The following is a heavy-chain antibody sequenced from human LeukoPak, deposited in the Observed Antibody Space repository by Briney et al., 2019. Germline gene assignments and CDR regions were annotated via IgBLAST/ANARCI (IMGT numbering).Heavy chain of an antibody. V-gene: IGHV3-7*01. D-gene: IGHD3-16*01. Sequence: GGSLRLSCAASGFTFSSYWMSWVRQAPGKGLEWVANIKQDGSEKYYVDSVKGRFTISRDNAKNSLYLQMNSLRAEDTAVYYCARDGGTSALWNYYYYMDVWGKGTTVTVSS. CDR1: GFTFSSYW. J-gene: IGHJ6*03. CDR3: ARDGGTSALWNYYYYMDV. CDR2: IKQDGSEK.